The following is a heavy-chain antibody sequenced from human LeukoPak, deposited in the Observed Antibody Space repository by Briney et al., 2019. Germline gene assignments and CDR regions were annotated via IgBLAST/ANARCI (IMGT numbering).Heavy chain of an antibody. Sequence: SGPTLVNPTQTLTLTCTFSGFSLSTSGVGVGWIRQPPGKALERLALIYWNDDKRYSPSLKSRLTITKDTSKNQVVLTMTNMDPVDTATYYWALALRVVTAIKAFDIWGQGTMVTVSS. V-gene: IGHV2-5*01. CDR3: ALALRVVTAIKAFDI. CDR2: IYWNDDK. CDR1: GFSLSTSGVG. D-gene: IGHD2-21*02. J-gene: IGHJ3*02.